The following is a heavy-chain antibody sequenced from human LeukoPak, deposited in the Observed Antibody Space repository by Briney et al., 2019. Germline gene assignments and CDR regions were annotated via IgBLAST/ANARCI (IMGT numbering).Heavy chain of an antibody. V-gene: IGHV4-39*01. Sequence: SETLSLTCTVPGGSISSSSYYWGWIRQPPGKGLEWIGSIYYSESTYHNPPLKSRVTISVDTSKYQNSLKVSSVTAADTAVYYCADGTLGYWGQGTLVTVSS. CDR2: IYYSEST. D-gene: IGHD3-16*01. CDR1: GGSISSSSYY. CDR3: ADGTLGY. J-gene: IGHJ4*02.